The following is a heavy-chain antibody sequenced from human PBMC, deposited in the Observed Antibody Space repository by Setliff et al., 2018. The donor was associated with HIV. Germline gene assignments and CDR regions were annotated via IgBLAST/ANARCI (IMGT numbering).Heavy chain of an antibody. Sequence: GGSLRLSCAASGFIFSRYSMTWVRQAPGKGLEWVSIIYSGGDAYYSDSLKGRCTISRDNSRNTLYLQMNSLRAADTAFYYCARGRVPGNYWGQGTLVTVSS. CDR3: ARGRVPGNY. D-gene: IGHD2-2*01. V-gene: IGHV3-66*01. CDR2: IYSGGDA. CDR1: GFIFSRYS. J-gene: IGHJ4*02.